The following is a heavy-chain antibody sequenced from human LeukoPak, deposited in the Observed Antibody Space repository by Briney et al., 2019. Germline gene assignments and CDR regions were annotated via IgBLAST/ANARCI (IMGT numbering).Heavy chain of an antibody. CDR1: GYTLTELS. CDR2: FDPEDGET. Sequence: ASVKVSCKVSGYTLTELSMHWVRQAPGKGLEWMGGFDPEDGETIYAQKFQGRVTMTEDTSTDTAYMELSSLRSEDTAVYYCATGYIYRHPDGGHDYWGQGTLVTVSS. V-gene: IGHV1-24*01. CDR3: ATGYIYRHPDGGHDY. J-gene: IGHJ4*02. D-gene: IGHD1-14*01.